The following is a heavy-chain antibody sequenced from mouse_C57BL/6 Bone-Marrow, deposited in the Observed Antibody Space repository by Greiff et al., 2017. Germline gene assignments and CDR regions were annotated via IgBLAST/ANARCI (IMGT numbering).Heavy chain of an antibody. D-gene: IGHD1-1*02. V-gene: IGHV1-22*01. CDR2: INPNNGGT. CDR3: VGVVSTGGREY. CDR1: GYTFTDYN. J-gene: IGHJ4*01. Sequence: EVQLQQSGPELVKPGASVKMSCKASGYTFTDYNMHWVKQSHGKSLEWIGYINPNNGGTSYNQKFKGKDTLTVNKPSSTAYMELLSLTSEASEVNYCVGVVSTGGREYWGQGTSVTVSS.